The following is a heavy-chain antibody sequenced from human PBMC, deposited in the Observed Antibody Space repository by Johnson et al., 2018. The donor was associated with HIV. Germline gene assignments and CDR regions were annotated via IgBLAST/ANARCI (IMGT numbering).Heavy chain of an antibody. Sequence: QVQLVESGGGLVQPGGSLRLSCAASGFTFSSYGMHLVRQAPGKGLEWVAVIWYDGSNKYYADSVKGRFTISRDNSKKKVFLQMNSLRHEDTAVYYCVRDVGSSGWYDSLVTDMWGQGTMVTVST. CDR3: VRDVGSSGWYDSLVTDM. D-gene: IGHD6-19*01. V-gene: IGHV3-33*08. CDR1: GFTFSSYG. CDR2: IWYDGSNK. J-gene: IGHJ3*02.